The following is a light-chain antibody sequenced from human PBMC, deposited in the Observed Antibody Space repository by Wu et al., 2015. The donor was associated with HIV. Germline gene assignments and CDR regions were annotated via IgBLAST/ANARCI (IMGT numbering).Light chain of an antibody. CDR1: QDITSF. CDR2: DVS. J-gene: IGKJ4*01. CDR3: QQYDNLST. V-gene: IGKV1-33*01. Sequence: DIQMTQSPSSLSASVGDRVTISCQASQDITSFLNWYQQKPGKAPKLLIYDVSNLERGVPSRFSGSGSGTVFTFTISSLQPEDFATYYCQQYDNLSTFGGGTKVEIK.